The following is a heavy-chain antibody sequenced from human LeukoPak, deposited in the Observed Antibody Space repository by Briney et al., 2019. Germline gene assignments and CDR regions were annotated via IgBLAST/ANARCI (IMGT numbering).Heavy chain of an antibody. CDR2: FDPEDGET. Sequence: ASVKVSRKFSGYTLTELSMHWVRQAPGKGLGWVGGFDPEDGETIYAQKFQGRVTMTEDTSTDTAYMELSSLRSEDTAVYYCATRIEYYGSGSYDAFDIWGQGTMVTVSS. D-gene: IGHD3-10*01. V-gene: IGHV1-24*01. CDR3: ATRIEYYGSGSYDAFDI. CDR1: GYTLTELS. J-gene: IGHJ3*02.